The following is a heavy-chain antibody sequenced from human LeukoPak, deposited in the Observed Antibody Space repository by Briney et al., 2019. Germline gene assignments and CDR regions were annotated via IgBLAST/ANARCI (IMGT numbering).Heavy chain of an antibody. D-gene: IGHD3-22*01. Sequence: ASVKVSCKASGYTFTSYYMHWVRQAPGQGLEWMGIINPSGGSTSYAQKFQGRVTMTRDTSTSTVYMELSSLRSEDTAVYYCARDGAMIVVVSPLDYWGQGTLVTVSS. CDR2: INPSGGST. CDR1: GYTFTSYY. J-gene: IGHJ4*02. CDR3: ARDGAMIVVVSPLDY. V-gene: IGHV1-46*01.